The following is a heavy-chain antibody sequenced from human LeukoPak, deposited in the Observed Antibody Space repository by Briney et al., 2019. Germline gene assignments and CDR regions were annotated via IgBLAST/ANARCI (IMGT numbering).Heavy chain of an antibody. J-gene: IGHJ5*01. CDR2: VYYGRTT. Sequence: PSETLSLTCTVSAASFISSSHHWGWIRQSPGKGLEWVGTVYYGRTTYYNPSLDGRVTISPDTSANHFSLQLNSVTAADTAVYYCVRHDGRGGATMGAFDSWGQGSLVTVSS. D-gene: IGHD5-12*01. CDR1: AASFISSSHH. V-gene: IGHV4-39*01. CDR3: VRHDGRGGATMGAFDS.